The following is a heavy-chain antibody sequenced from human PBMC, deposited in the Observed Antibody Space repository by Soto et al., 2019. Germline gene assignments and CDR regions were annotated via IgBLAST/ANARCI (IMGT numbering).Heavy chain of an antibody. V-gene: IGHV3-48*02. CDR2: LRSDIITV. CDR1: GFPFISYS. D-gene: IGHD4-17*01. CDR3: GRKRGYGECSIDN. Sequence: GGSLRLCCAASGFPFISYSMNWARQAPGKGLECIAYLRSDIITVHYADSVKGRFTIPRDNAQSSLYLPVNSLRDEDTAVYYWGRKRGYGECSIDNWGRGLL. J-gene: IGHJ4*02.